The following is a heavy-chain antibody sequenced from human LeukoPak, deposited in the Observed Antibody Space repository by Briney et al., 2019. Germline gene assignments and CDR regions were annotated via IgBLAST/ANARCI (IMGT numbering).Heavy chain of an antibody. CDR3: AKEYDSLYYFDY. V-gene: IGHV3-30*18. CDR2: ISYDGSKE. D-gene: IGHD3-16*01. Sequence: PGGSLRLSCAASGFTFRSYGMHWGRQAPGKGLEWVAVISYDGSKEHYGDSVKGRFSISRDNSKNTLYLQMNSLRAEDTAVYYCAKEYDSLYYFDYWGQGTLVTVSS. J-gene: IGHJ4*02. CDR1: GFTFRSYG.